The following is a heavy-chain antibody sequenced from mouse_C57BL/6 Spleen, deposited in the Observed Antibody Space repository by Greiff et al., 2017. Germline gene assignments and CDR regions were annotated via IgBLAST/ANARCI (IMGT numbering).Heavy chain of an antibody. CDR2: IDPSDSYT. CDR3: ARRGYYYGSSYAWFAY. D-gene: IGHD1-1*01. CDR1: GYTFTSYW. V-gene: IGHV1-50*01. J-gene: IGHJ3*01. Sequence: QVQLQQPGAELVKPGASVKLSCKASGYTFTSYWMQWVKQRPGQGLEWIGEIDPSDSYTNYNQKFKGKATLTVDTSSSTAYMQLSSLTSEDSAVDYCARRGYYYGSSYAWFAYWGQGTLVTVSA.